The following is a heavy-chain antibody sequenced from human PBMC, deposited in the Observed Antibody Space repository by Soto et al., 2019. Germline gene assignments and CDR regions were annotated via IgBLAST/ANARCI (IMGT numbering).Heavy chain of an antibody. J-gene: IGHJ4*02. CDR2: IVVGSGNT. V-gene: IGHV1-58*01. D-gene: IGHD2-15*01. CDR1: GFTFTSSA. Sequence: SVKVSCKASGFTFTSSAVQWVRQARGQRLEWIGWIVVGSGNTNYAQKFQERVAITRDMSTSTAYMELSSLRSEDTAVYYCAAFEVVPPRYDFDYWGQGTLVTVSS. CDR3: AAFEVVPPRYDFDY.